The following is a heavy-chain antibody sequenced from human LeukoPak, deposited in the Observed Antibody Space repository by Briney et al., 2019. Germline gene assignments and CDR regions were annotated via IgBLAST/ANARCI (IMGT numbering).Heavy chain of an antibody. J-gene: IGHJ4*02. V-gene: IGHV1-8*01. CDR1: GYTFTSYD. D-gene: IGHD3-9*01. CDR3: TRGPRRYFDWLSPDY. Sequence: ASVKLSCKASGYTFTSYDINWVRQATGQGLEWMGWMNPNSGNTGYAQKFVGRATMTRNTSISTAYMELSSLRSEDTAVYYCTRGPRRYFDWLSPDYWGQGTLVTVSS. CDR2: MNPNSGNT.